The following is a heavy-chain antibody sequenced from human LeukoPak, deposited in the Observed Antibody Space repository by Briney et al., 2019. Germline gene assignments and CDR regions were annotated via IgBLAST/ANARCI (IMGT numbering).Heavy chain of an antibody. CDR1: GYSFTSYW. D-gene: IGHD6-6*01. J-gene: IGHJ5*02. CDR2: IYSGDSDT. V-gene: IGHV5-51*01. CDR3: ARRVRYSSSYPPMFDP. Sequence: GESLKISCKGSGYSFTSYWIGWVRQMPGKGLEWMGFIYSGDSDTRYSPSFQGQVTISADKSISTAYLQWSSLKASDTAMYYCARRVRYSSSYPPMFDPWGQGTLVTVSS.